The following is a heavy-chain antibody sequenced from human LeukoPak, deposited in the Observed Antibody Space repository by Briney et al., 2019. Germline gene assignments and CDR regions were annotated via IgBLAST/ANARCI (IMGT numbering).Heavy chain of an antibody. D-gene: IGHD6-19*01. CDR2: INTDGTVT. Sequence: PGGPLRLSCAAPGFPFSKYWMLWVRQAPGKGLESVSRINTDGTVTTYADSVKGRFTVSRDNADNTMFLQMNSVRDEDTAVYYCATKQWLAPPPDSWGQGTPVTVSS. CDR3: ATKQWLAPPPDS. V-gene: IGHV3-74*01. CDR1: GFPFSKYW. J-gene: IGHJ4*02.